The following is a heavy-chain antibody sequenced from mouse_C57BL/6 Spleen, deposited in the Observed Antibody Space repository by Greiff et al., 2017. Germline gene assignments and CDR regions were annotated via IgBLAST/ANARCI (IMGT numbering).Heavy chain of an antibody. V-gene: IGHV8-12*01. CDR1: GFSLSTSGMG. CDR3: ARRRDKGEFDY. J-gene: IGHJ2*01. D-gene: IGHD3-3*01. CDR2: IYWDDDK. Sequence: QVQLQQSGPGILQSSQTLSLTCSFSGFSLSTSGMGVSWIRQPSGKGLEWLAHIYWDDDKRYNPSLKSRPTISKDTSSNPVFLKITSVDTADTATYYCARRRDKGEFDYWGQGTTLTVSS.